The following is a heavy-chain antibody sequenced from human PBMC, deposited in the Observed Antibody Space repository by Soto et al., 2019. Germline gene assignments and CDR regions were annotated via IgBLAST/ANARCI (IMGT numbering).Heavy chain of an antibody. V-gene: IGHV1-69*13. CDR3: ARDTFEYSSSSDPYNWFDP. J-gene: IGHJ5*02. CDR1: GGTFSSYA. D-gene: IGHD6-6*01. CDR2: IIPIFGTA. Sequence: ASVKVSCKASGGTFSSYAISWVREAPGQGLEWMGGIIPIFGTANYAQKFQGRVTITADESTSTAYMELSSLRSEDTAVYYCARDTFEYSSSSDPYNWFDPWGQGTLVTVSS.